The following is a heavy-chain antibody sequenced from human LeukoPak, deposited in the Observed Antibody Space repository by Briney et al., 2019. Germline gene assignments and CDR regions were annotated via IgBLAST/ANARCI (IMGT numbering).Heavy chain of an antibody. D-gene: IGHD6-6*01. V-gene: IGHV4-59*08. CDR2: IYYSGST. CDR3: ARPHSSSSLAFDI. CDR1: GGSISSYY. Sequence: PSETLSLTCTVSGGSISSYYWSWIRQPPGKGLEWIGYIYYSGSTNYNPSLKSRVTISVDTSKNQFSLKLSSVTAADTAVYYCARPHSSSSLAFDIWGQGTMVTVSS. J-gene: IGHJ3*02.